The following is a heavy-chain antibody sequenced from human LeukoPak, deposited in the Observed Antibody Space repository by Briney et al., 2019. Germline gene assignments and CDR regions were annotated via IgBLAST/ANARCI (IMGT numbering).Heavy chain of an antibody. CDR3: ASLWFGEPSSFDY. V-gene: IGHV4-38-2*01. CDR1: GYSISSGYY. CDR2: IYHSGST. D-gene: IGHD3-10*01. Sequence: PSETLSLTCAVSGYSISSGYYWGWIRQPPGKGLEWIGSIYHSGSTYYNPPLKSRVTISVDTSKNQFSLKLSSVTAADTAVYYCASLWFGEPSSFDYWGQGTLVTVSS. J-gene: IGHJ4*02.